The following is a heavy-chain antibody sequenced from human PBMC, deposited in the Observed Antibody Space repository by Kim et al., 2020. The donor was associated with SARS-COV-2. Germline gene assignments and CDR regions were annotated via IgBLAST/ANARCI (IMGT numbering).Heavy chain of an antibody. CDR1: GFTFSSYA. Sequence: GGSLRLSCAASGFTFSSYAMSWVRQAPGKGLEWVSVICSGGSSTYYADSVKGRFTISRDNSKNTLYLQMNSLRAEDTAVYYCAKASSLRQWRLRGFDYWGQGTLVTVSS. CDR3: AKASSLRQWRLRGFDY. V-gene: IGHV3-23*03. D-gene: IGHD6-19*01. CDR2: ICSGGSST. J-gene: IGHJ4*02.